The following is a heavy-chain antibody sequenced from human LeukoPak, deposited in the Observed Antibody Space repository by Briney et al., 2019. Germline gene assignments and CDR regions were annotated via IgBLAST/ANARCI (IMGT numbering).Heavy chain of an antibody. J-gene: IGHJ4*02. V-gene: IGHV3-9*01. D-gene: IGHD6-19*01. CDR1: GFTFDDYA. Sequence: GGSLRLSCAASGFTFDDYAIHWVRQAPGKGLEWVSGISWNSGSVGYADSVKGRFTISRDNAKNSLYLQMNSLRAEDTALYYGAKGGTTYRSGWNFDYWGKGPLVTVSP. CDR2: ISWNSGSV. CDR3: AKGGTTYRSGWNFDY.